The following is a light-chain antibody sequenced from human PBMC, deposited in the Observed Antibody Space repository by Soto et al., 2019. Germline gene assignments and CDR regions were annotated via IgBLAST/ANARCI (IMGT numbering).Light chain of an antibody. J-gene: IGKJ5*01. V-gene: IGKV3-20*01. CDR3: QQYGTTRIT. CDR1: QSVSNSY. Sequence: EIVLTQSPGTLSLSPGERATLSCRASQSVSNSYLAWYQQKPGQAPRLLMYGASNRATGIPDRFSGSGSETDFTLTISRLEPEDFAVYYCQQYGTTRITFGQGRRLENK. CDR2: GAS.